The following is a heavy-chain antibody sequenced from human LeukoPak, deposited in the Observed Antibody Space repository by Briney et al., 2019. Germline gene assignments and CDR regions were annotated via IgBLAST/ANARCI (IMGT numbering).Heavy chain of an antibody. D-gene: IGHD5-12*01. J-gene: IGHJ4*02. CDR1: GGTFSSYA. CDR3: ARDGGMAAIYFDY. CDR2: IIPIVGIA. Sequence: ASVKVSCKASGGTFSSYAISWVRQAPGQGLEWVGTIIPIVGIANYAQKFQGRVTITANKFTSTAYMELSSLRSEDTAVYCCARDGGMAAIYFDYWGQGTLVTVSS. V-gene: IGHV1-69*04.